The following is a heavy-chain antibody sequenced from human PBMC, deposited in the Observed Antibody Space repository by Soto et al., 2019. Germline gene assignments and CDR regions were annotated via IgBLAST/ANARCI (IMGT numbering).Heavy chain of an antibody. CDR3: ARDRGYGANYVFDX. CDR2: ICDHGNTY. D-gene: IGHD6-25*01. V-gene: IGHV3-33*01. Sequence: GGSLRLSCTTSGFTFSTYGMHWVRQAPGKGLEWVSTICDHGNTYSYKDSIKGRFAVSRDNSKNTVFLQMNTLRAEETATYYCARDRGYGANYVFDXWGLGTLVTVSX. J-gene: IGHJ4*02. CDR1: GFTFSTYG.